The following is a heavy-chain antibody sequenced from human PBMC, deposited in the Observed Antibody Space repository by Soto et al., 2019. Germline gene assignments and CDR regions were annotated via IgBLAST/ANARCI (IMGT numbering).Heavy chain of an antibody. Sequence: SETLSLTYTVSGGNISNVGYCWIMITQPPGKGLEWIGYIYYSGSTNYNPSLKIRVTISVDTYKNQFSLKLSSVTAANTAVYYCARTVLTTVTNEAPYYYYGMDVWGQGTTVTVSS. CDR2: IYYSGST. V-gene: IGHV4-61*08. CDR1: GGNISNVGYC. D-gene: IGHD4-17*01. J-gene: IGHJ6*02. CDR3: ARTVLTTVTNEAPYYYYGMDV.